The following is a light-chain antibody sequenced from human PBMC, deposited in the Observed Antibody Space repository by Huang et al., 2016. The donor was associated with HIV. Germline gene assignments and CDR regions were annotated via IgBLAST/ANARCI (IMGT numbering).Light chain of an antibody. J-gene: IGKJ1*01. CDR3: QHSFSTPWT. Sequence: DIQMTQSPSSLSASVGDRVTITCRASQSISDYLNWYQHKPGKAPKLLIYAASTLHSEVPSRFSGTGSGTDFTLTISNLQSEDFATYYCQHSFSTPWTFGQGTKVEIK. CDR1: QSISDY. V-gene: IGKV1-39*01. CDR2: AAS.